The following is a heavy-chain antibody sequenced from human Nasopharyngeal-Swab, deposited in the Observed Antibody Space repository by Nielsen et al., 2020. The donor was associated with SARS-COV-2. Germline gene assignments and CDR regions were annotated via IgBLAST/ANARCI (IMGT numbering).Heavy chain of an antibody. CDR1: GFTFSSYG. Sequence: GGSLRLSCAASGFTFSSYGMHWVRQAPGKGLEWVAVISDDGSNKYYADSVKGRFTISRDNSKNTLYLQMNSLRAEETAVYYCAKDGGGFGEPFYGMDFWGQGTTVTVSS. CDR3: AKDGGGFGEPFYGMDF. J-gene: IGHJ6*02. D-gene: IGHD3-10*01. V-gene: IGHV3-30*18. CDR2: ISDDGSNK.